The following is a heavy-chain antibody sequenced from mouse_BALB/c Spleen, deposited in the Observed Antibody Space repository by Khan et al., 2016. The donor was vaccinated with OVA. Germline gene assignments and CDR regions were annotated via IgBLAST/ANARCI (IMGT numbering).Heavy chain of an antibody. V-gene: IGHV2-6-1*01. CDR3: ARQPYYHYNIMDY. J-gene: IGHJ4*01. Sequence: VQLKESGPGLVAPSQSLSITCTISGFSLTNYGVHWVRQPPGKGLEWLVVIWSDGSTTYNSALKSRLTISKDNSKSQVFLKMNSLQTHDTAMYFCARQPYYHYNIMDYWGQGTSVTVSS. CDR1: GFSLTNYG. CDR2: IWSDGST. D-gene: IGHD2-10*01.